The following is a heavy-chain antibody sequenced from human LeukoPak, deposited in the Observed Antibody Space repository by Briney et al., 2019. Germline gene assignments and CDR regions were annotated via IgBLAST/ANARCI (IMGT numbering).Heavy chain of an antibody. CDR1: GGSISSGDYY. D-gene: IGHD3-10*01. CDR3: ARVGMVREVLDY. J-gene: IGHJ4*02. CDR2: IYYSGST. V-gene: IGHV4-30-4*01. Sequence: SQTLSLTCTVSGGSISSGDYYWSWIRQPPGKGLEWIGYIYYSGSTYYNPSLKSRVTISVDTPKNQFSLKLSSVTAADTAVYYCARVGMVREVLDYWGQGTLVTVSS.